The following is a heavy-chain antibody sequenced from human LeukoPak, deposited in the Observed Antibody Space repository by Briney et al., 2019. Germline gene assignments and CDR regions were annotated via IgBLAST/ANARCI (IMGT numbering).Heavy chain of an antibody. CDR2: IIPIFGTA. D-gene: IGHD6-19*01. J-gene: IGHJ4*02. V-gene: IGHV1-69*13. Sequence: GASVKVSCKASGGTFSSYAISWVRQAPGQGLEWMGGIIPIFGTANYAQKFQGRVTITADESTSTAYMELSSLRSEDTAVYYCAVLAVAGTDYFDYWGQGTLVTVSS. CDR3: AVLAVAGTDYFDY. CDR1: GGTFSSYA.